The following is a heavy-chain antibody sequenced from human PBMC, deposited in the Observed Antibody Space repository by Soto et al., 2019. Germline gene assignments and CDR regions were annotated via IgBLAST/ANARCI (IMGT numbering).Heavy chain of an antibody. CDR3: ARGGTMVRGVSNWFDP. CDR1: GGSVSSSNW. J-gene: IGHJ5*02. Sequence: PSATMSLTCAVSGGSVSSSNWWSWVRQPPGKGLEWIGEIYHSGSTNYNPSLKSRVTISVDKSKNQFSLKLSSVTAADTAVYYCARGGTMVRGVSNWFDPWGQGTLVSVSS. D-gene: IGHD3-10*01. V-gene: IGHV4-4*02. CDR2: IYHSGST.